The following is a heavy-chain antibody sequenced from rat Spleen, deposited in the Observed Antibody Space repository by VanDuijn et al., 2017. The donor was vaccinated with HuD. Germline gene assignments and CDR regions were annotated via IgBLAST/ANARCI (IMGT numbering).Heavy chain of an antibody. CDR3: TTRGSYYYDWFAY. CDR2: ISAGGGST. J-gene: IGHJ3*01. CDR1: GFTFSNDD. D-gene: IGHD1-12*02. V-gene: IGHV5-27*01. Sequence: EVQLVESGGGLVQPGRSLKLSCAASGFTFSNDDMTWVRQAPTKGLEWVAYISAGGGSTYYRDSVKGRFTISRGNAKSTLYLQMDSLRSEDTATYYCTTRGSYYYDWFAYWGQGTLVTVSS.